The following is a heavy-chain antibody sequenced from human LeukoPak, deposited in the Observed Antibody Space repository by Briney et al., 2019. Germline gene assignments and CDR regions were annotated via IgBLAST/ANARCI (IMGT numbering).Heavy chain of an antibody. Sequence: SVKVPCKASGGTFSSYAISWVRQAPGQGLEWMGGIIPIFGTANYAQKFQGRVTITADESTSTAYMELSSLRSEDTAVYYCARERWARKYYDSSGYPGNAFDIWGQGTMVTVSS. CDR3: ARERWARKYYDSSGYPGNAFDI. D-gene: IGHD3-22*01. CDR2: IIPIFGTA. CDR1: GGTFSSYA. V-gene: IGHV1-69*01. J-gene: IGHJ3*02.